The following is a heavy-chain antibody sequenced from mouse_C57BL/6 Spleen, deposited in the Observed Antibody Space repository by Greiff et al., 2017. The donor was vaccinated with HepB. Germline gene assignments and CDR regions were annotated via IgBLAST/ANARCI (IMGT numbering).Heavy chain of an antibody. J-gene: IGHJ1*03. Sequence: QVQLKQPGAELVRPGSSVKLSCKASGYTFTSYWMHWVKQRPIQGLEWIGNIDPSDSETHYNQKFKDKATLTVDKSSSTAYMQLSSLTSEDSAVYYCARGIAYGSSPWYFDVWGTGTTVTVSS. CDR2: IDPSDSET. CDR1: GYTFTSYW. V-gene: IGHV1-52*01. D-gene: IGHD1-1*01. CDR3: ARGIAYGSSPWYFDV.